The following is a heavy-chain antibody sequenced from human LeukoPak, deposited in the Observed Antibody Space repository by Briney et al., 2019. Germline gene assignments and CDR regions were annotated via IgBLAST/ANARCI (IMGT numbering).Heavy chain of an antibody. Sequence: HPGRSLRLSCAASGFTFSSYGMHWVRQAPGKGLEWVAVIWYDGSSKYYADSVKGRFTISRDNSKNTLYLQMNSLRAEDTAVYYCAKSFHYDWNYFAAFDIWGQGTMVTVSS. CDR2: IWYDGSSK. D-gene: IGHD1-7*01. CDR3: AKSFHYDWNYFAAFDI. CDR1: GFTFSSYG. J-gene: IGHJ3*02. V-gene: IGHV3-33*06.